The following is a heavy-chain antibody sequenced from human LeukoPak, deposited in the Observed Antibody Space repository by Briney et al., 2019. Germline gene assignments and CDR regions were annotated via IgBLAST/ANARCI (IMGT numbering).Heavy chain of an antibody. CDR2: IYPGDSDT. CDR3: ARVPGGIQLTYYYYGMDV. CDR1: GYSFTSYW. D-gene: IGHD4-23*01. J-gene: IGHJ6*02. Sequence: GESLKISCKGSGYSFTSYWIGWVRQMPGKGLEWMGIIYPGDSDTRYSPSFQGQVTISADKPISTAYLQWSSLKASDTAMYYCARVPGGIQLTYYYYGMDVWGQGTTVTVSS. V-gene: IGHV5-51*04.